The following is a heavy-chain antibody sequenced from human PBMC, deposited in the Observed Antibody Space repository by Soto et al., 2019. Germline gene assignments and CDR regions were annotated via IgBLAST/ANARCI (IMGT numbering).Heavy chain of an antibody. J-gene: IGHJ4*02. CDR1: GFSFSIYE. D-gene: IGHD6-13*01. V-gene: IGHV3-48*03. CDR2: ISSGGHTI. Sequence: GESLRLSCVASGFSFSIYEMNWVRQAPGKGLEWVAYISSGGHTIHYSDSVRGRFTVSRDNARNSLYLQMNTLRAEDTALYYCARDRAAGGYWGQGTLVTV. CDR3: ARDRAAGGY.